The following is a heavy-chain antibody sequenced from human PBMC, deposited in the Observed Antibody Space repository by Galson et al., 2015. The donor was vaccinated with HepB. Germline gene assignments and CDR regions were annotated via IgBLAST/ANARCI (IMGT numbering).Heavy chain of an antibody. D-gene: IGHD6-13*01. CDR2: ISSDGSTE. J-gene: IGHJ4*02. CDR3: VAELAAAPDY. CDR1: GFTFSSYS. V-gene: IGHV3-30*04. Sequence: SLRLSCAASGFTFSSYSMHWVRQAPGKGLEWVATISSDGSTEYYADSVKGRFTISRDNSKNTLYLQMNSLRVEGTTIYYCVAELAAAPDYWGQGTLVTVSS.